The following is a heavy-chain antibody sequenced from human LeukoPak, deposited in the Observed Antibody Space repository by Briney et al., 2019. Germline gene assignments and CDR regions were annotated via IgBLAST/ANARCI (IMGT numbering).Heavy chain of an antibody. CDR2: ILYDGNTK. J-gene: IGHJ6*03. V-gene: IGHV3-33*01. CDR1: GFSLSNYG. CDR3: ARDHRPEIQYYYMDV. Sequence: GGSLRLSCAASGFSLSNYGMHWVRQAPGKGLEWVAAILYDGNTKHYADSVKGRFTISRDISKNTSYMQMNSLTAEDTAVYYCARDHRPEIQYYYMDVWGKGTTVAVSS. D-gene: IGHD1-14*01.